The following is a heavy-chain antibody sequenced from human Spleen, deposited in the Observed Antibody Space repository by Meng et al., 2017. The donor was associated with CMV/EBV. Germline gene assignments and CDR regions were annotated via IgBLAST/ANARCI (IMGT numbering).Heavy chain of an antibody. CDR1: GYSISSGYY. D-gene: IGHD6-13*01. J-gene: IGHJ4*02. CDR3: ARHLGIASSPFDY. V-gene: IGHV4-38-2*02. Sequence: GSLRLSCTVSGYSISSGYYWGWIRQPPGKGLEWIGSIYHSGSTYYNPSLKSRVTISVDTSKNHFSLNLSPVTAADTAVYYCARHLGIASSPFDYWGQGTLVTVSS. CDR2: IYHSGST.